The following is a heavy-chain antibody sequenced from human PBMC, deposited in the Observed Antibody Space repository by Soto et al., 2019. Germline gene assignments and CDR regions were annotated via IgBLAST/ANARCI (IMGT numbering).Heavy chain of an antibody. CDR1: GFTFSIYA. CDR3: AKFVLNEDKYYFDY. V-gene: IGHV3-23*01. Sequence: PGGSLRLSCAASGFTFSIYAMSWVRQGPGKGLEWVSAISGSGGSTYYADSVKGRFTISRDNSKNTLYLQMNSLRAEDTAVYYCAKFVLNEDKYYFDYWGQGTLVTVSS. J-gene: IGHJ4*02. CDR2: ISGSGGST. D-gene: IGHD2-8*01.